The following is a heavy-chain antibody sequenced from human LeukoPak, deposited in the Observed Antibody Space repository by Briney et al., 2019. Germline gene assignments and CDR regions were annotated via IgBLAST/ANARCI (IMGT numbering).Heavy chain of an antibody. D-gene: IGHD2-8*02. J-gene: IGHJ5*02. Sequence: SETLSLTCTVSGGSISSYYWSWIRQPPGKGLEWIGYIYYSGSTNYNPSLKSRVTISVDTSKNEFSLKLSSVTAADTAVYYCAREASPWSDNWFDPWGQGTLVTVSS. CDR2: IYYSGST. CDR3: AREASPWSDNWFDP. CDR1: GGSISSYY. V-gene: IGHV4-59*01.